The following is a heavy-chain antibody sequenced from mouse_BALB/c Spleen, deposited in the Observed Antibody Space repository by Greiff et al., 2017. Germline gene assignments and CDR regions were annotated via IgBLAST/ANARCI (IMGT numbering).Heavy chain of an antibody. D-gene: IGHD1-1*01. J-gene: IGHJ2*01. CDR2: ISSGGGST. Sequence: EVQGVESGGGLVKPGGSLKLSCAASGFAFSSYDMSWVRQTPEKRLEWVAYISSGGGSTYYPDTVKGRFTISRDNAKNTLYLQMSSLKSEDTAMYYCARQDYGSSYGYWGQGTTLTVSS. CDR1: GFAFSSYD. CDR3: ARQDYGSSYGY. V-gene: IGHV5-12-1*01.